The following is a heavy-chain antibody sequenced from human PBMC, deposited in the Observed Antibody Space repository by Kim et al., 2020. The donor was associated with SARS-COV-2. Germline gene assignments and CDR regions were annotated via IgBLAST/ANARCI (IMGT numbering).Heavy chain of an antibody. Sequence: WGSLRLSCAASGFTFSSYSMNWVRQAPGKGLEWVSSISSSSSYIYYADSVKGRFTISRDNAKNSLYLQMNSLRAEDTAVYYCARVPGSPGLRSYGSGSPPDYWGQGTLVTVSS. CDR1: GFTFSSYS. CDR3: ARVPGSPGLRSYGSGSPPDY. J-gene: IGHJ4*02. V-gene: IGHV3-21*01. D-gene: IGHD3-10*01. CDR2: ISSSSSYI.